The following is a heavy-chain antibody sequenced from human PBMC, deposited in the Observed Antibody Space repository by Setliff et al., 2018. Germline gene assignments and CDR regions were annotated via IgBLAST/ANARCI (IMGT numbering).Heavy chain of an antibody. CDR1: GGSISSGSYY. V-gene: IGHV4-61*09. D-gene: IGHD6-19*01. J-gene: IGHJ5*02. Sequence: PSETLSLTCIVSGGSISSGSYYWNWIRQPAGKELEWIGHIYASGGTDYNPSPKSRVTISLDTSRNQFSLNLTSVTAAATAVYYCAVDQVTNIAESGYGYTRIDPWGQGIPVTV. CDR3: AVDQVTNIAESGYGYTRIDP. CDR2: IYASGGT.